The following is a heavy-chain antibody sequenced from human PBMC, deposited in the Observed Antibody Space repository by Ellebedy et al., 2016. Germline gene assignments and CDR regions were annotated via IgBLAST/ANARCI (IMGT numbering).Heavy chain of an antibody. D-gene: IGHD2-2*01. CDR3: ARPDCSSTSCYWGDEGAFDI. V-gene: IGHV1-2*02. CDR2: INPNSGGT. CDR1: GYTFTGYY. J-gene: IGHJ3*02. Sequence: ASVKVSCXASGYTFTGYYMHWVRQAPGQGLEWMGWINPNSGGTNYAQKFQGRVTMTRDTSISTAYMELSRLRSEDTAVYYCARPDCSSTSCYWGDEGAFDIWGQGTMVTVSS.